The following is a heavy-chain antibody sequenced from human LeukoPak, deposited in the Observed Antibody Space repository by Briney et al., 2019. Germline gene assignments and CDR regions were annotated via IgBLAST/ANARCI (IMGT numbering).Heavy chain of an antibody. CDR3: AASGFGFGELPSYFYYYMDV. J-gene: IGHJ6*03. D-gene: IGHD3-10*01. Sequence: ASVKVSCKAYGYTFTGYYMHWVRQAPGQGLEWMGWIDPKSGGTNYAQKFQGRVTMTRDTSISTAYMELCSLRSEDTAVYYCAASGFGFGELPSYFYYYMDVWGKGTTVTISS. CDR2: IDPKSGGT. CDR1: GYTFTGYY. V-gene: IGHV1-2*02.